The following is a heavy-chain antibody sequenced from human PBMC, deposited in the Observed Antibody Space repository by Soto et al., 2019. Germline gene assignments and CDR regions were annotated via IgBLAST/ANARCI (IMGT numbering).Heavy chain of an antibody. D-gene: IGHD6-19*01. Sequence: QVQLQQWGAGLLKPSETLSLTCAVYGGSFSDYYWSWIRQPPGKGLEWIGEINHSGSTNYNPSLKSRVTISVDSSKNQFSLKLTSVTAADTAVYYCARGYSVALPGGGLWGQGTLVTVSS. J-gene: IGHJ4*02. CDR2: INHSGST. V-gene: IGHV4-34*01. CDR1: GGSFSDYY. CDR3: ARGYSVALPGGGL.